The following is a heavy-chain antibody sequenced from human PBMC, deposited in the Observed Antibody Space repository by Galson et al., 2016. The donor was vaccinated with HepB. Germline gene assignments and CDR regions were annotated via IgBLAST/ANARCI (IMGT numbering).Heavy chain of an antibody. Sequence: SLRLSCAASGFTVGNNYMSWVRQAPGRGLEWVSLIYSGGSTYYADSVKGRFTISRDSSKNNLYLQMNSLRVEDTAVYYCARRPGNWGQGTLVTVSS. V-gene: IGHV3-53*01. CDR1: GFTVGNNY. CDR3: ARRPGN. CDR2: IYSGGST. J-gene: IGHJ4*02. D-gene: IGHD6-13*01.